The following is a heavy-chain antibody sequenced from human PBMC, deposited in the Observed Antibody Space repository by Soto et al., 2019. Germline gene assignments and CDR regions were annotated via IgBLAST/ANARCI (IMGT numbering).Heavy chain of an antibody. CDR2: ISESGDST. CDR1: GFTFSSYA. J-gene: IGHJ4*02. Sequence: EVQLVESGGGVVQPGRSLRLSCAASGFTFSSYAMSWVRQAPGKGLEWVSSISESGDSTSYAESVRGRFTISRDDSKNTLYLQMNSLRAEDTAVYSCAKSRIQGWTKGLYDHWGQGTLVTVSS. CDR3: AKSRIQGWTKGLYDH. D-gene: IGHD5-18*01. V-gene: IGHV3-23*04.